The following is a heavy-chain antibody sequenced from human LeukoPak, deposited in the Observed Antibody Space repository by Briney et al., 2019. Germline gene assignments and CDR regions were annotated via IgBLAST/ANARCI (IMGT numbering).Heavy chain of an antibody. CDR2: ISTSSSYI. CDR3: ARGPARSSSWEFDY. V-gene: IGHV3-21*01. Sequence: GGSLRLSCAASGFTFSSYSVNWVRQAPGKGLEWVSSISTSSSYIYYADSVKGRFTISRDNAKNSLYLQMNSLRAEDTAVYYCARGPARSSSWEFDYWGQGNLVTVTS. J-gene: IGHJ4*02. D-gene: IGHD6-13*01. CDR1: GFTFSSYS.